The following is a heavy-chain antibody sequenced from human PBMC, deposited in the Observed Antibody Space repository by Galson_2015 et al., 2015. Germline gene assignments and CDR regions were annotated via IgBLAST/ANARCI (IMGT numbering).Heavy chain of an antibody. J-gene: IGHJ4*02. Sequence: SETLSLTCTVSGGSVSSGSNYWSWIRQSPGKGLEWIGYIYYSGSTNYNPALNSRVTISLDTSKNQFSLNLNSVTAADTAVYYCASAPAWDCGDRGPSFDHWGQGTLVTVSS. V-gene: IGHV4-61*01. D-gene: IGHD4-17*01. CDR2: IYYSGST. CDR3: ASAPAWDCGDRGPSFDH. CDR1: GGSVSSGSNY.